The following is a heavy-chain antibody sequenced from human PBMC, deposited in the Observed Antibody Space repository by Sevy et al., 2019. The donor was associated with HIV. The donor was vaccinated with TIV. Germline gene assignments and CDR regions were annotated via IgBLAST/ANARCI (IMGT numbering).Heavy chain of an antibody. V-gene: IGHV1-2*02. D-gene: IGHD2-15*01. CDR2: INPNGGGT. CDR1: GYTFTGYY. CDR3: AREEVAYYYGMDV. Sequence: ASVKVSCKASGYTFTGYYMHWVRQAPGQGLEWMGWINPNGGGTNYAQKFKGRVTMTRDTSIITAYMELSRLRSDDTAVYYCAREEVAYYYGMDVWGQGTTVTVSS. J-gene: IGHJ6*02.